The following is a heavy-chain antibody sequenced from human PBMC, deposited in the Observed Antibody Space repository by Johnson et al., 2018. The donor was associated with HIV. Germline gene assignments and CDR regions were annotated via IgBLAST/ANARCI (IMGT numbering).Heavy chain of an antibody. CDR3: ARNGLIPAAKGVAFDI. D-gene: IGHD2-2*01. Sequence: QVQLVESGGGLVKPGGSLRLSCAASGFTFSSYAMHWVRQAPGKGLEWVAVIYSGGTTWYADSVKGRFTISRDNSRDTVHLQMNSLRSEDTAVYYCARNGLIPAAKGVAFDIWGHGTTVTVSS. J-gene: IGHJ3*02. CDR1: GFTFSSYA. V-gene: IGHV3-30*14. CDR2: IYSGGTT.